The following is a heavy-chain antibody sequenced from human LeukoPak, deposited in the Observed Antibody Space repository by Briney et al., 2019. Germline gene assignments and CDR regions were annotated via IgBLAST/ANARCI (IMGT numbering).Heavy chain of an antibody. CDR1: GGTFSSYA. CDR2: IIPILGIA. CDR3: GRSMEMATSEGAFDI. J-gene: IGHJ3*02. V-gene: IGHV1-69*04. Sequence: SVKVSCKASGGTFSSYAISWVRQAPGQGLEWMGRIIPILGIANYAQKFQGRVTITADKSTSTAYMELSSLRSEDTAVYYCGRSMEMATSEGAFDIWGQGKMVTVSS. D-gene: IGHD5-24*01.